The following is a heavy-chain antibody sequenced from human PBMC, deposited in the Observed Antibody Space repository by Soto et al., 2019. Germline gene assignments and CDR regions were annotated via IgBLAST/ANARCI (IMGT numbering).Heavy chain of an antibody. CDR3: ARDKITGLFDY. V-gene: IGHV4-34*01. J-gene: IGHJ4*02. D-gene: IGHD2-8*02. Sequence: SETLSLTCAVYGGSFSGYYWTWIRQPPGTGLEWIGEINHSGSTNYNPSLKSQVTISVDTSKNQFSLKLTSVTAADTAVYYCARDKITGLFDYWGQGTQVTVSS. CDR2: INHSGST. CDR1: GGSFSGYY.